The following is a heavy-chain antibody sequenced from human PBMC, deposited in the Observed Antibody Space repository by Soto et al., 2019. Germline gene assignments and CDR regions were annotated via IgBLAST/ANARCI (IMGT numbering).Heavy chain of an antibody. CDR1: GFTFSSYA. J-gene: IGHJ4*02. V-gene: IGHV3-64D*06. CDR3: VKDTAMALTSPY. CDR2: SSSNGGST. Sequence: GGSLRLSCSASGFTFSSYAMHWVRQAPGKGLAYGSASSSNGGSTYYADSVKGRFTISRDNSNNTLYLQMSSLRAEDTAVYYCVKDTAMALTSPYWGQGTLVTVSS. D-gene: IGHD5-18*01.